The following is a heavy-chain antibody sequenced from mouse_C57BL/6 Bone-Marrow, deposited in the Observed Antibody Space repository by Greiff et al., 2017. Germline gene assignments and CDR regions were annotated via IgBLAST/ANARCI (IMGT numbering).Heavy chain of an antibody. Sequence: EVKLMESGPGLVKPSQSLSLTCSVTGYSITSGYYWNWIRQFPGNKLEWMGYISYDGSNNYNPSLKNRISITRDTSKNQFFLKLNSVTTEDTATYYCARDEEDGYSYWGQGTLVTVSA. D-gene: IGHD2-3*01. CDR2: ISYDGSN. CDR1: GYSITSGYY. V-gene: IGHV3-6*01. J-gene: IGHJ3*01. CDR3: ARDEEDGYSY.